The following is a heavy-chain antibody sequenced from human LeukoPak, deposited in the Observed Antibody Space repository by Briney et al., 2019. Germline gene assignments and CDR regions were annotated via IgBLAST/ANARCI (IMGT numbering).Heavy chain of an antibody. J-gene: IGHJ5*02. CDR2: ISYDGSNK. CDR1: GFTFSSYG. V-gene: IGHV3-30*18. CDR3: AKGLTAMVKAWFDP. Sequence: PGRSLRLSCAASGFTFSSYGMHWVRQAPGKGLEWVAVISYDGSNKYYADSVKGRFTISRDNPKNTLYLQMNSLRAEDTAVYYCAKGLTAMVKAWFDPWGQGTLVTVSS. D-gene: IGHD5-18*01.